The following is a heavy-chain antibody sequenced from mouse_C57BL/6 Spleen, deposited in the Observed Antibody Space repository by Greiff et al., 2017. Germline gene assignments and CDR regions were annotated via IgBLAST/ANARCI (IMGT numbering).Heavy chain of an antibody. V-gene: IGHV1-62-2*01. D-gene: IGHD1-1*01. CDR2: FYPGSGSI. CDR1: GYTFTEYT. Sequence: VQLQQSGAELVKPGASVKLSCKASGYTFTEYTIHWVKQRSGQGLEWIGWFYPGSGSIKYNEKFKDKATLTADKSSSTVYMELSRLTSEDSAVYFCARHEEGYYGSRIYYAMDYWGQGTSVTVSS. CDR3: ARHEEGYYGSRIYYAMDY. J-gene: IGHJ4*01.